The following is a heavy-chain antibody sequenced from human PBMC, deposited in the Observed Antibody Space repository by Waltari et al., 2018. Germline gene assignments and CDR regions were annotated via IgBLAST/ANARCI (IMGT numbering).Heavy chain of an antibody. CDR2: RNPNGGKK. CDR3: ARVSSAPYRSAWHFDY. V-gene: IGHV1-8*01. J-gene: IGHJ4*02. D-gene: IGHD6-19*01. Sequence: QVQLVQSGAEVKKPGASVKVSCKASGYTFTSYDINWVRQATGQGLEWMGWRNPNGGKKGYAQMVQGRVTMTRHTSISTAYMEVNSLTSEDTAVYYCARVSSAPYRSAWHFDYWGQGTLVTVSS. CDR1: GYTFTSYD.